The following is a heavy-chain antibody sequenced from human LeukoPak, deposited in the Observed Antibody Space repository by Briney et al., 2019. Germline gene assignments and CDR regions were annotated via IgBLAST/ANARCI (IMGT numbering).Heavy chain of an antibody. Sequence: PGGSLRLSCAASGLTVSSNYMNWVRQAPGKGLEWVSVIYSGGSTFYADSVEGRFTISRHNSNNTLYLQMNSLRAEDTAMYYCAREYYDNSGGEDTFDIWGPGTMVTVSS. CDR2: IYSGGST. J-gene: IGHJ3*02. CDR1: GLTVSSNY. CDR3: AREYYDNSGGEDTFDI. D-gene: IGHD3-22*01. V-gene: IGHV3-53*01.